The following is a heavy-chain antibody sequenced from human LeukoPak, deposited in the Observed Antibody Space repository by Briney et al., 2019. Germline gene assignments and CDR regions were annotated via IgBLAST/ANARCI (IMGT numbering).Heavy chain of an antibody. CDR3: AKGSQDCSSTSCYFLSGFDP. CDR1: GFTFSSYA. D-gene: IGHD2-2*01. V-gene: IGHV3-23*01. J-gene: IGHJ5*02. CDR2: ISGSGGST. Sequence: GGSLRLSCAASGFTFSSYAMSWVRQASGKGLEWVSAISGSGGSTYYADSVKGRFTISRDNSKNTLYLQMNSLRAEDTAVYYCAKGSQDCSSTSCYFLSGFDPWGQGTLVTVSS.